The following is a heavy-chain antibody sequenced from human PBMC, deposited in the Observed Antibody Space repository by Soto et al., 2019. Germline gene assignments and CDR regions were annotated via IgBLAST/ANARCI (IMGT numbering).Heavy chain of an antibody. D-gene: IGHD1-1*01. J-gene: IGHJ4*02. Sequence: QVQLVQSGAEVKKPGASVTVSCKPSGYDFARHGITWVRQAPGQGLEWMGWISTYIGRTESSQKFQDRLTMTRDSSTSTAFMELRSLRSDDTAVYYCARGRYGDYWGQGALVTVSS. CDR3: ARGRYGDY. V-gene: IGHV1-18*01. CDR1: GYDFARHG. CDR2: ISTYIGRT.